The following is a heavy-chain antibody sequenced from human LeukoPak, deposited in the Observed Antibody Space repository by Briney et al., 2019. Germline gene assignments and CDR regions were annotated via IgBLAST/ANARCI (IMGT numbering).Heavy chain of an antibody. J-gene: IGHJ5*02. CDR3: ARGRFNWNDAYNWFDP. CDR2: MNPNSGNT. D-gene: IGHD1-1*01. Sequence: ASVKVSCKASGYTFTSYDINWVRQATGQGLEWMGWMNPNSGNTGYAQKFQGRVTITRNTSISTAYMELSSLRSEDTAVYYCARGRFNWNDAYNWFDPWGQGTLVTVSS. V-gene: IGHV1-8*03. CDR1: GYTFTSYD.